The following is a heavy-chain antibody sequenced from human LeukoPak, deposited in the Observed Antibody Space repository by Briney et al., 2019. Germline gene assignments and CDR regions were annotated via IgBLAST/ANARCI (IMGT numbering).Heavy chain of an antibody. J-gene: IGHJ6*03. CDR3: ARAGSLRKYDFWSGYYGAYYYMDV. Sequence: ASVKVSCKASGYTFTSYDINWVRQATGQGLEWMGWMNPNSGNTGSAQKFQGRVTMTRNTSISTAYMELSSLRSEDTAVYYCARAGSLRKYDFWSGYYGAYYYMDVWGKGTTVTVSS. CDR1: GYTFTSYD. CDR2: MNPNSGNT. V-gene: IGHV1-8*01. D-gene: IGHD3-3*01.